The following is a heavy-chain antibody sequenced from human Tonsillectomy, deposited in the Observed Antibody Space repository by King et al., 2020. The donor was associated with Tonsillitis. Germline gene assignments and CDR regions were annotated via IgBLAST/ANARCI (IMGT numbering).Heavy chain of an antibody. CDR3: AREIGYCGGGSCYFGAFDI. J-gene: IGHJ3*02. CDR2: IYYSGST. Sequence: QLQESGPRLVKASETLSLTCTLSGGSISSYYWSWIRQPPGKGLEWIGYIYYSGSTNYNPSLKSRVTISVDTSKNRFFLKLSSVTAADTAVYYCAREIGYCGGGSCYFGAFDIWGQGTMVTVSS. D-gene: IGHD2-15*01. V-gene: IGHV4-59*01. CDR1: GGSISSYY.